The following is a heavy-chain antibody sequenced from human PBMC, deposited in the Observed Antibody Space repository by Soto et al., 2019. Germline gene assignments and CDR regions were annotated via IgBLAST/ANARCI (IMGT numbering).Heavy chain of an antibody. CDR2: ISTTGSGV. CDR1: GFTFTTCS. V-gene: IGHV3-48*02. CDR3: ARDRDWAFDF. D-gene: IGHD3-9*01. J-gene: IGHJ4*02. Sequence: EVQLVESGGGFVQPGGSLRLSCVASGFTFTTCSMNWVRQAPGKGLEWVSYISTTGSGVFYADSVKGRFTISRDNAKNSLSLQLNSLRDEDTALYYCARDRDWAFDFWGQGTLVNVSS.